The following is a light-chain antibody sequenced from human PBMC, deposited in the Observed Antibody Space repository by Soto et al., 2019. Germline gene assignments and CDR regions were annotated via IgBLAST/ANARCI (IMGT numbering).Light chain of an antibody. Sequence: QSALTQPASVSGSPGQSITISCTGTSSDVGGYNYVSWYQQHPGKAPQLIIYDVINRSSGVSNRFSGSKSGNTASLTISGLQAEDEADYYCSSYTSSSSYVFGPGTKITVL. CDR3: SSYTSSSSYV. J-gene: IGLJ1*01. CDR1: SSDVGGYNY. V-gene: IGLV2-14*01. CDR2: DVI.